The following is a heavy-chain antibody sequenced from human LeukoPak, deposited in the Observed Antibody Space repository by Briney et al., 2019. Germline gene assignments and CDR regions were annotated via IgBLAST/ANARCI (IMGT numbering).Heavy chain of an antibody. CDR1: GGTFGSYT. CDR2: IIPILGIA. Sequence: SVKVSCKASGGTFGSYTISWVRQAPGQGLEWMGRIIPILGIANYAQKFQGRVTITADKSTSTAYMELSSLRSEDTAVYYCAGDCSSTSCFSSDFDYWGQGTLVTVSS. CDR3: AGDCSSTSCFSSDFDY. V-gene: IGHV1-69*02. J-gene: IGHJ4*02. D-gene: IGHD2-2*01.